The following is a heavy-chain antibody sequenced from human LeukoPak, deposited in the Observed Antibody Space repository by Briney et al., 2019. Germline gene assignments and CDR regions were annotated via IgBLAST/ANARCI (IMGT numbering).Heavy chain of an antibody. CDR2: IYYSGST. Sequence: PSETLSLTCTVSGRSISSGDYYWSWIRQPPGNGLEWIGYIYYSGSTYYNPSLKGRVTISVDTSKNQFSLKLSSVTAADTAVYYCAREGDSSPGYWGQGTLVTVSS. J-gene: IGHJ4*02. V-gene: IGHV4-30-4*08. CDR3: AREGDSSPGY. D-gene: IGHD6-6*01. CDR1: GRSISSGDYY.